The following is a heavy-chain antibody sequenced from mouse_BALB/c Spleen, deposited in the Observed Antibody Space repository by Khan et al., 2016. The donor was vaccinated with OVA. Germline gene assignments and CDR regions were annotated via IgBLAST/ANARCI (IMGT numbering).Heavy chain of an antibody. CDR3: ARDYWFAY. CDR2: ISSGGST. CDR1: GFTFSNYA. V-gene: IGHV5-6-5*01. J-gene: IGHJ3*01. Sequence: EVMLVESGGGLVKPGGSLKFSCAASGFTFSNYAMSWVRQTPEKRLEWVASISSGGSTYHSDSVKGRFTISRDNARNILYLQMGSLRSEDTAMYYCARDYWFAYWGQGTLVTVSA.